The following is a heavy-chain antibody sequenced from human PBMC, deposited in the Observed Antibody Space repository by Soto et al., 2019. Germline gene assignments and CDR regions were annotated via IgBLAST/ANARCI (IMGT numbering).Heavy chain of an antibody. CDR1: GYTFSSYA. J-gene: IGHJ4*02. V-gene: IGHV1-18*01. Sequence: QVQLVQSGTEVKKPGASVKVSCKASGYTFSSYAISWVRQAPGQGLEWMGWISAYNGNTKYAQKPQGTVTTTTDTSTSTAYMALRSLRSDDTSVYYCAREGPPDDYWGQGTLVTVSS. CDR3: AREGPPDDY. CDR2: ISAYNGNT.